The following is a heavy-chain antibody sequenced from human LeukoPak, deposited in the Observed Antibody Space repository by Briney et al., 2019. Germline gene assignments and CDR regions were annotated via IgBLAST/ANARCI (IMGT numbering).Heavy chain of an antibody. Sequence: GGSLRLSCAASGFTFSNAWMNRVRQAPGKGLEWVGRIKSKTDGGTIDYAAPVKGRFTISRDDSKNTLYLQMNSLKTEDTAVYYCTTVGVAGTFGGYYYYGMDVWGQGTTVTVSS. CDR1: GFTFSNAW. V-gene: IGHV3-15*07. CDR3: TTVGVAGTFGGYYYYGMDV. J-gene: IGHJ6*02. CDR2: IKSKTDGGTI. D-gene: IGHD6-19*01.